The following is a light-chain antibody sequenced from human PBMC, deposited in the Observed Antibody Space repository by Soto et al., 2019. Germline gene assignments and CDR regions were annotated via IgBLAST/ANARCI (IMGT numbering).Light chain of an antibody. Sequence: QSVLTQPRSVSGSPGQSVTISCTGTSSDVGGYNYVSRYQQHPGKAPKLMIYDVSKRPSGVPDRFSGSKSGNTASLTISGLQAEDEADYYYCSYAGSYVVFGGGTKLTVL. CDR2: DVS. CDR1: SSDVGGYNY. V-gene: IGLV2-11*01. CDR3: CSYAGSYVV. J-gene: IGLJ2*01.